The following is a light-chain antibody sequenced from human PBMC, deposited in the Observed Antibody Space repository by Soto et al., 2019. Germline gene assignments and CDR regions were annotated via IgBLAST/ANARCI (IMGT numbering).Light chain of an antibody. V-gene: IGLV2-14*01. CDR3: ISYTSGTSPYV. Sequence: QSALTQPASVSGSPGQSITISCTGTSSDVGGYNYVSWYQHHPGKAPKLIIYEVTNRPSGVSNRFSGSKSGNTAPLTISGLQAEDEADYYCISYTSGTSPYVFGTGTKVTVL. CDR1: SSDVGGYNY. CDR2: EVT. J-gene: IGLJ1*01.